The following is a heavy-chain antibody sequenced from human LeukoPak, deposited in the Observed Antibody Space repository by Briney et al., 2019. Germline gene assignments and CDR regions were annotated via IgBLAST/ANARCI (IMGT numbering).Heavy chain of an antibody. CDR3: ARHVPSSAFDY. D-gene: IGHD2-2*01. Sequence: SETLSLTCTVSGDSLSSSSSYWGWIRQPPGKGLEWIGSIYYSGSTNYNPSLKSRVTISVDTSKNQFSLKLSSVTAADTAVYYCARHVPSSAFDYWGQGTLVTVSS. CDR1: GDSLSSSSSY. CDR2: IYYSGST. V-gene: IGHV4-39*01. J-gene: IGHJ4*02.